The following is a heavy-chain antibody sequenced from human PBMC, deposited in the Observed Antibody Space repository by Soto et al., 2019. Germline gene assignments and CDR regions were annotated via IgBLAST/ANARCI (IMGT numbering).Heavy chain of an antibody. V-gene: IGHV4-4*07. CDR2: IFSSGST. CDR1: GGSINTFY. CDR3: AREGSYIAYNFARCIQLWSFDF. D-gene: IGHD5-18*01. J-gene: IGHJ4*03. Sequence: SEKLPHTCTVSGGSINTFYWSWFRQPAGKGLEWIGRIFSSGSTSFNPSLESRVAMSVDTSKNHFSLNLSSVTAADMAVYYCAREGSYIAYNFARCIQLWSFDFFGHG.